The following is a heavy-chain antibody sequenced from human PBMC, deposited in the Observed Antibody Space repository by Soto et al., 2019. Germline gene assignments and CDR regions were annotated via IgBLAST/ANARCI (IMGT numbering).Heavy chain of an antibody. CDR3: STWGRTVLFTGFF. Sequence: QVQLVQSGAEVKKPGASVKVSCKASGYTFTDYDINWVRQAPGQGLEWVGRMNPNSGKTDYAQRVPGRVTLTRGTSIGTAYMELTSLGYEDTAVYYCSTWGRTVLFTGFFWGQGTLVTVSS. V-gene: IGHV1-8*01. CDR1: GYTFTDYD. CDR2: MNPNSGKT. J-gene: IGHJ4*02. D-gene: IGHD3-9*01.